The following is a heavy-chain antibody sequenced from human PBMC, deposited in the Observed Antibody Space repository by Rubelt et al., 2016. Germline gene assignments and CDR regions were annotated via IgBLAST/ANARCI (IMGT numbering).Heavy chain of an antibody. V-gene: IGHV2-5*02. Sequence: QITLKESGPTLVKPTQTLTLTCTFSGFSLSTSGVGVGWIRQPPGKALEWLALIYWDDDKRYSRSLKSRLTITKDTSKNQVVLTMTNMDPVDTATYYCAHIKRQDYYDSSGYFDYWGQGTLVTVSS. CDR1: GFSLSTSGVG. J-gene: IGHJ4*02. D-gene: IGHD3-22*01. CDR3: AHIKRQDYYDSSGYFDY. CDR2: IYWDDDK.